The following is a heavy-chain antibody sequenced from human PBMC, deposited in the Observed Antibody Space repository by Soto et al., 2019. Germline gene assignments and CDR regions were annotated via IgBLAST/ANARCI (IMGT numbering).Heavy chain of an antibody. CDR3: AEGQHCSTTSCYFYYYGTDV. D-gene: IGHD2-2*01. J-gene: IGHJ6*02. Sequence: PGGSLRLSCAASGFTFSTYGMHWVRQAPGKGLEWVAVISYDGSNKYYADSVKGRFTISRDNSKSTLYLQMNSLRAEDTAVYHCAEGQHCSTTSCYFYYYGTDVWGQGTTVTVAS. V-gene: IGHV3-30*18. CDR1: GFTFSTYG. CDR2: ISYDGSNK.